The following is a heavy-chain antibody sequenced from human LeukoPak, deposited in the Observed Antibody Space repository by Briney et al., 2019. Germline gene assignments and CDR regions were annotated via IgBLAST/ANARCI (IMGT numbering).Heavy chain of an antibody. Sequence: PGGSLRLSCAASGFTFSSYGMHWVRQAPGKGLEWVAVISYDGTNKYYADSVKGRFTISRDNSKNTLGLQMNSLRAEDTAVYYCARADSSGYYIDYWGQGTLVTVSS. V-gene: IGHV3-30*03. CDR1: GFTFSSYG. D-gene: IGHD3-22*01. J-gene: IGHJ4*02. CDR2: ISYDGTNK. CDR3: ARADSSGYYIDY.